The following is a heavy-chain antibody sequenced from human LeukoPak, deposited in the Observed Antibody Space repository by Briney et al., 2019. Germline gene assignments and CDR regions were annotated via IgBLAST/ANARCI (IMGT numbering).Heavy chain of an antibody. D-gene: IGHD1-1*01. CDR2: VFHSGST. CDR1: GASFSTNY. Sequence: SETLSLTCSVSGASFSTNYWSWIRQPPGRGLEWIGYVFHSGSTNYNPSLKSRVTISVDTSTKQFSLRLSSVTAADTAVYYCARLYQQSKWKYYYYYMDVWGKGSAVTVSS. V-gene: IGHV4-59*01. CDR3: ARLYQQSKWKYYYYYMDV. J-gene: IGHJ6*03.